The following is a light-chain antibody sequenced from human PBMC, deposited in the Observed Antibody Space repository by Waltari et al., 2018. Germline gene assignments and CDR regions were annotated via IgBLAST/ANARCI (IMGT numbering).Light chain of an antibody. Sequence: EIVLTQSPGTASLSPGERVTLSCRASQGVGSSSLAWYQQKPDQAPRLVIYRASRRAPGIPDRFSGSGSGTDFSLTSSRLEPEDFAVYYGQQHGTLPATFGQGTKVEIK. J-gene: IGKJ1*01. CDR1: QGVGSSS. CDR2: RAS. V-gene: IGKV3-20*01. CDR3: QQHGTLPAT.